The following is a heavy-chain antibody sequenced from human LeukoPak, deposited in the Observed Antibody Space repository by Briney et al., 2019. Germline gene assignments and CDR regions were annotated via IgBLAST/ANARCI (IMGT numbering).Heavy chain of an antibody. V-gene: IGHV4-34*01. CDR1: GGSFSGYY. D-gene: IGHD3-22*01. Sequence: SETLSLTCAVYGGSFSGYYWSWIRQPPGKGLEWIGEINHSGSTNYNPSRTSRATISVDTSKNQFSLKLSSVTAADTAVYYCARASSGYSWFDYWGQGTLVTVSS. CDR3: ARASSGYSWFDY. CDR2: INHSGST. J-gene: IGHJ4*02.